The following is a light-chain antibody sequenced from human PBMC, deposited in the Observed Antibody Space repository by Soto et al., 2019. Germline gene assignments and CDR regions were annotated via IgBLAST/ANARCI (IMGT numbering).Light chain of an antibody. Sequence: QSVLTQPASVSGSSGQSITISCTGTSSDVGGFNYVSWYQQHPGKGPKLILYEVSSRPSGISNRFSGSKSGNTASLTISGLQAEDEADYYCSPYTSTSTLYVFGTGTKLTVL. CDR1: SSDVGGFNY. CDR2: EVS. V-gene: IGLV2-14*01. CDR3: SPYTSTSTLYV. J-gene: IGLJ1*01.